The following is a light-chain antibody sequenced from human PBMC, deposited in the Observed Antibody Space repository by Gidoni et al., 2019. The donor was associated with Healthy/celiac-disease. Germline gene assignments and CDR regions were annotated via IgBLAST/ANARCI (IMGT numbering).Light chain of an antibody. CDR3: AIWYSSTRV. Sequence: QPVLTQPTSLSASPGASARFTCTLRSGINVGTYRIYWYQQKPGSLPRYLLRYNSDSDKQQGSGVPSRFSGSKDDSTNAGLLLISGLQSEDEADYYCAIWYSSTRVFGGGTKLTVL. CDR2: YNSDSDK. CDR1: SGINVGTYR. V-gene: IGLV5-39*01. J-gene: IGLJ3*02.